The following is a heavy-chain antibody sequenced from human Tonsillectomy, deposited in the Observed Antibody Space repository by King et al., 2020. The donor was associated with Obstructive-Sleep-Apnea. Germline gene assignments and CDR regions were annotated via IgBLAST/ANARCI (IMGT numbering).Heavy chain of an antibody. D-gene: IGHD5-24*01. J-gene: IGHJ4*02. Sequence: QLVQSGAEVKKPGSSLKVSCKASGGTFSSYAISWVRQAPGQGLEWMGGIIPIFGTANYAQKFQGRGKITADESTSTAYMELSSLRSEDTAVYYCATHRRDGYNRMLYYFDYWGQGTLVTVSS. CDR2: IIPIFGTA. CDR1: GGTFSSYA. V-gene: IGHV1-69*12. CDR3: ATHRRDGYNRMLYYFDY.